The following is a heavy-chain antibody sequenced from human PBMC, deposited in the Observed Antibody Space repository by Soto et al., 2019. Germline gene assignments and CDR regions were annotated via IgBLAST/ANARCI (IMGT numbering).Heavy chain of an antibody. J-gene: IGHJ4*02. CDR3: ATPYGNACYTY. V-gene: IGHV4-59*02. D-gene: IGHD3-10*01. Sequence: SETLSLTCSFSGDSVTSHYLTWIRQSPEKGLEWIGYMHYTGFSHYNPSLKSRLTISVDRSKNQFTLQLTSVTVADTAVYYCATPYGNACYTYWCQGILVNVAS. CDR2: MHYTGFS. CDR1: GDSVTSHY.